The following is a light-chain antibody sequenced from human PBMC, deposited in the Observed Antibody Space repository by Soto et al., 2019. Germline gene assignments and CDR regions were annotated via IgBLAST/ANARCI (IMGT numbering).Light chain of an antibody. CDR1: QSIRNY. CDR2: AAS. CDR3: RQSYTTLT. J-gene: IGKJ4*01. V-gene: IGKV1-39*01. Sequence: DIQMTQSPSSLSASVGDRVTITCRASQSIRNYLNWYQQKPGKAPKLLIYAASNLQSGVPSRFSGSGSGTDFTLTISSLQPEDFATYFCRQSYTTLTFGGGTKVDIK.